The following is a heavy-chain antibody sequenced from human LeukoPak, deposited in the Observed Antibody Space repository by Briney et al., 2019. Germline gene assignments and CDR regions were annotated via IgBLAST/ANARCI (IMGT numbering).Heavy chain of an antibody. CDR1: GFTFSSYA. CDR3: ARESVDYYYYYYGMDV. D-gene: IGHD2-15*01. CDR2: ISGSGGST. Sequence: GGSLRLSCAASGFTFSSYAMSWVRQAPGKGLEWVSAISGSGGSTYYADSVKGRFTISRDNSKNTLYLQMNSLRAEDTAVYYCARESVDYYYYYYGMDVWGQGTTVTVSS. V-gene: IGHV3-23*01. J-gene: IGHJ6*02.